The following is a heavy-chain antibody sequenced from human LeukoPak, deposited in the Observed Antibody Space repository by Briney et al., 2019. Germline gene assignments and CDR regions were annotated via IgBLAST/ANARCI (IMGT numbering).Heavy chain of an antibody. CDR1: GGSISSYY. D-gene: IGHD2-2*01. V-gene: IGHV4-59*12. Sequence: SETLSLTCTVSGGSISSYYWSWIRQPPGKGLEWIGYIYYSGSTNYNPSLKSRVTISIDTSKNQFSLNLSSVTAADTALYYCATTSRYRIDAWGQGTLVTVSS. J-gene: IGHJ5*02. CDR3: ATTSRYRIDA. CDR2: IYYSGST.